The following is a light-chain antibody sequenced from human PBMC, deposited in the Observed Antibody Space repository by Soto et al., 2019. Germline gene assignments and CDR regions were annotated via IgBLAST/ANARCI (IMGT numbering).Light chain of an antibody. Sequence: QSALTQPASVSGSPGQSITISCTGTSSDVGAYDFVSWYQHSPGKAPKLVTFDVTHRPPGISDRFSGSKSANTASLTISGLQAADEAVYYCSSFTTRSPLVFGGGTKLTVL. J-gene: IGLJ2*01. V-gene: IGLV2-14*01. CDR1: SSDVGAYDF. CDR3: SSFTTRSPLV. CDR2: DVT.